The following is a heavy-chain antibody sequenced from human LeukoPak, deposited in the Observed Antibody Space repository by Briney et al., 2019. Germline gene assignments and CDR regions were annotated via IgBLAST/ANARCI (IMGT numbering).Heavy chain of an antibody. J-gene: IGHJ4*02. V-gene: IGHV3-48*03. CDR1: GFTFSSYE. CDR2: ISSSGSTI. D-gene: IGHD4-23*01. CDR3: ARVDPDYGGNSGIDY. Sequence: PGGSLRLSCAASGFTFSSYEMNWVRQAPGKGLEWVSYISSSGSTIYYADSVKGRFTISRDNAKNSLYLQMNSLRAEDTAVYYCARVDPDYGGNSGIDYWGQGTLVTFSS.